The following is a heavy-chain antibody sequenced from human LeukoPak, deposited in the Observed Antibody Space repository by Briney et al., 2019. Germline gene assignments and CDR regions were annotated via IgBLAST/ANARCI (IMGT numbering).Heavy chain of an antibody. V-gene: IGHV3-48*04. J-gene: IGHJ4*02. CDR3: ALNPDYYGSGSFDY. Sequence: GGSLRLSCAASGFNFNTYSMTWVRQPPGKGLEWVPYISSSGSTIYYADSVKGRFTISRDNAKNSLYLQMNSLRAEDTAVYYCALNPDYYGSGSFDYWGQGTLVTVSS. CDR2: ISSSGSTI. D-gene: IGHD3-10*01. CDR1: GFNFNTYS.